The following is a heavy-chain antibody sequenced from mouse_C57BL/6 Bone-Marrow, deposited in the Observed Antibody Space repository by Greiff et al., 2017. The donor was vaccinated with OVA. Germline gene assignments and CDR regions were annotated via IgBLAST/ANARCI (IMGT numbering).Heavy chain of an antibody. Sequence: QVQLQQPGAELVKPGASVKMSCKASGYTFTSYWITWVKQRPGQGLEWIGDIYPGSGSTNYNEKFKSKATLTVDTSSSTAYMQLSSLTSEDSAVYYCARERIYDGYSLMDYWGQGTSVTVSS. CDR2: IYPGSGST. CDR1: GYTFTSYW. D-gene: IGHD2-3*01. V-gene: IGHV1-55*01. CDR3: ARERIYDGYSLMDY. J-gene: IGHJ4*01.